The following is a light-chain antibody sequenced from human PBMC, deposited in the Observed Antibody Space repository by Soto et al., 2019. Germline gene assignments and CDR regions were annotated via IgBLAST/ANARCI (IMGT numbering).Light chain of an antibody. Sequence: QSALTQPASVSGSPGQSITISCTGTISDVGGYNYVSWYQQHPGKAPKLMIYEVSNRPSGVSNRFSGSKSGNTASLTISGLQAEDEDDYYCSSYTSSSIDYVFGTGTKVTVL. CDR3: SSYTSSSIDYV. CDR1: ISDVGGYNY. CDR2: EVS. J-gene: IGLJ1*01. V-gene: IGLV2-14*01.